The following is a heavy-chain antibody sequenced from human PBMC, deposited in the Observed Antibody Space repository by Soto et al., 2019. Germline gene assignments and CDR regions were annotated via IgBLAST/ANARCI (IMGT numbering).Heavy chain of an antibody. CDR2: IYYSGST. J-gene: IGHJ4*02. V-gene: IGHV4-59*01. Sequence: SETLSLTCTVSGGSISSYYWSWIRQPPGKGLEWIGYIYYSGSTNYNPSLKSRVTISVDTSKNQFSLKLSSVTAADTAVYYCARLYSSSSFVDYWGQGTLVTVSS. D-gene: IGHD6-6*01. CDR3: ARLYSSSSFVDY. CDR1: GGSISSYY.